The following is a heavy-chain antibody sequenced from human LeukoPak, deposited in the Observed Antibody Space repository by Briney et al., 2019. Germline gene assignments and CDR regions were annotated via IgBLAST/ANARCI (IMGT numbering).Heavy chain of an antibody. CDR3: ATLPYYCSSTSCYSRWGFDP. CDR1: GGTFSSYA. D-gene: IGHD2-2*02. Sequence: ASVKVSCKASGGTFSSYAISWVRQAPPQGLEWMGGIIPIFGTANYEQKFQDRVTITTDESTSTAYMELSSLRSEDTAVYYCATLPYYCSSTSCYSRWGFDPWGQGTLVTVSS. V-gene: IGHV1-69*05. CDR2: IIPIFGTA. J-gene: IGHJ5*02.